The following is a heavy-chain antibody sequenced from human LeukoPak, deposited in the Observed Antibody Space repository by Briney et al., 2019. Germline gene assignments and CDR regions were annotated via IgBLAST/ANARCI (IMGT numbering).Heavy chain of an antibody. CDR2: INHSGST. V-gene: IGHV4-34*01. D-gene: IGHD2-2*01. J-gene: IGHJ6*03. Sequence: PSETLSLTCAVYGGSFSGYYWSWIRQPPGKGLEWIGEINHSGSTNYNPSLKSRVTISVDTSKNQFSLKLSSVTAADTAVYYCARGARVPAANYYYYMDVWGKGTTVTVSS. CDR1: GGSFSGYY. CDR3: ARGARVPAANYYYYMDV.